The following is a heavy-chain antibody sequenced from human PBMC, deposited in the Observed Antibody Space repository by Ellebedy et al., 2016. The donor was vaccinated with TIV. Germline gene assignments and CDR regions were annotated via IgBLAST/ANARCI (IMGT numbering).Heavy chain of an antibody. CDR2: INKDGSGK. Sequence: PGGSLRLSCAASGFTFSFSWMSWVRQAPGKGLEWVANINKDGSGKFYVDSVKGRFTISRDNAKNSLYLQMNSLRAEDQAVYYCASPPGVVALWGQGTLGTVSS. D-gene: IGHD3-10*01. V-gene: IGHV3-7*03. J-gene: IGHJ4*02. CDR1: GFTFSFSW. CDR3: ASPPGVVAL.